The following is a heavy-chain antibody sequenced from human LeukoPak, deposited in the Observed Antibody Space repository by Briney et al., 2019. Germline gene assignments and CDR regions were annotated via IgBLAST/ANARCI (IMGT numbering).Heavy chain of an antibody. CDR2: INHSGST. CDR1: GGSFSGYY. D-gene: IGHD3-16*01. J-gene: IGHJ5*02. V-gene: IGHV4-34*01. CDR3: ARGEIVGGFNP. Sequence: SGTLSLTCAVYGGSFSGYYWSWIRQPPGKGLEWIGEINHSGSTNYNPSLKSRVTISVDTSKNQISLKVTSVTAADTAVYFCARGEIVGGFNPWGQGTLVTVSS.